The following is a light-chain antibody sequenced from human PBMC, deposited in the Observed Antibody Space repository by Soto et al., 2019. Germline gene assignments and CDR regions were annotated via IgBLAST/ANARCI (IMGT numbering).Light chain of an antibody. CDR2: DAS. CDR3: QQYDNVPLT. V-gene: IGKV1-33*01. CDR1: QDIADY. Sequence: DIQMTQSPSSLSASVGDRVTITCQASQDIADYLNWYQLKPGKAPKLLIYDASKLEAGVPSRFSGRGSGTDFTFSISSLQPEDIATYYCQQYDNVPLTFGGGTKVEIK. J-gene: IGKJ4*01.